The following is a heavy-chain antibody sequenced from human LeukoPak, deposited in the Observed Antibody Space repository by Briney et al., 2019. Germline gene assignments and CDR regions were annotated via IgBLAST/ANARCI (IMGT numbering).Heavy chain of an antibody. V-gene: IGHV1-24*01. CDR1: GYTFTSHY. J-gene: IGHJ4*02. CDR3: ATDFDEIFGD. Sequence: ASVKVSCKASGYTFTSHYLHWVRQAPGKGLEWMGGFDPEDGETIYAQKFQGRVTMTEDTSTDTAYMELSSLRSEDTAVYYCATDFDEIFGDWGQGTLVTVSS. D-gene: IGHD3-3*01. CDR2: FDPEDGET.